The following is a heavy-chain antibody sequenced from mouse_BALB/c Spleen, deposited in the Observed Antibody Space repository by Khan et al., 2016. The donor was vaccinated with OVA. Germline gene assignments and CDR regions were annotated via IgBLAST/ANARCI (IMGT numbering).Heavy chain of an antibody. Sequence: VKLLESGAELARPGASVKMSCKASGYTLTSYTMHWVKQRPGQGLEWIGYINPSNDYTNYNQNFKDKATLIVDKSSSTAYMQLSSLTSEDSSVYYCVREVAYHRSDGWFAYWGQGTLVTVSA. D-gene: IGHD2-14*01. CDR2: INPSNDYT. V-gene: IGHV1-4*01. CDR1: GYTLTSYT. CDR3: VREVAYHRSDGWFAY. J-gene: IGHJ3*01.